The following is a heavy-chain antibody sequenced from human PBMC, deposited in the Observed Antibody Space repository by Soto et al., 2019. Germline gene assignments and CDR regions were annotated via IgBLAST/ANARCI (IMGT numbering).Heavy chain of an antibody. V-gene: IGHV3-53*04. D-gene: IGHD7-27*01. CDR1: GFTVSSNY. CDR2: IYSGGST. J-gene: IGHJ3*02. Sequence: GGSLRLSCAASGFTVSSNYMSWVRQAPGKGLEWLSVIYSGGSTYYADSVKGRFTISRHNSKNTLYLQMNSLRAEDTAVYYCARVLGRAFDIWGQGTMVTVSS. CDR3: ARVLGRAFDI.